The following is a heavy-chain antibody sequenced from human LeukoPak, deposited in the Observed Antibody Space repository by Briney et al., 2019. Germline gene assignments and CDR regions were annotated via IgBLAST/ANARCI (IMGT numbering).Heavy chain of an antibody. CDR1: GFTFSSSS. D-gene: IGHD2/OR15-2a*01. CDR3: ARAPSGENYFPWYFDL. Sequence: GVSLRLSCAASGFTFSSSSMNWVRGAPGKGLEWVSSITSRSTYIYYADSMKGRYTISRDSAKNSLYLQMNSRRADDTAVYYCARAPSGENYFPWYFDLWGRGTLVTVSS. J-gene: IGHJ2*01. CDR2: ITSRSTYI. V-gene: IGHV3-21*01.